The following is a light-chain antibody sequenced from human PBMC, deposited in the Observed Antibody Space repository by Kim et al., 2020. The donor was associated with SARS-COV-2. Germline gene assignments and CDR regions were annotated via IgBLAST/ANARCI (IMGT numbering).Light chain of an antibody. CDR1: NMGSDS. CDR3: QVWDSSRDRYV. J-gene: IGLJ1*01. Sequence: APGKTARITCGGNNMGSDSVHWYQQKPGQAPMLVIFYDSDRPSGIPERFSGSNSGNTATLTISRVEAGDEADYYCQVWDSSRDRYVFGTGTKVTVL. CDR2: YDS. V-gene: IGLV3-21*04.